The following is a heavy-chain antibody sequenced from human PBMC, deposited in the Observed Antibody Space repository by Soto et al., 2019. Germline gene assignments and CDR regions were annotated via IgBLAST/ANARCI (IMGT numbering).Heavy chain of an antibody. CDR1: GYTFTGYY. CDR3: ARALEYYDFWSGYYTLDY. CDR2: INPNSGGT. V-gene: IGHV1-2*04. D-gene: IGHD3-3*01. Sequence: GASVKVSCKASGYTFTGYYMHWVRQAPGQGLEWMGWINPNSGGTNYAQKFQGWVTMTRDTSISTAYMELSRLRSDDTAVYYCARALEYYDFWSGYYTLDYWGQGTLVTFSS. J-gene: IGHJ4*02.